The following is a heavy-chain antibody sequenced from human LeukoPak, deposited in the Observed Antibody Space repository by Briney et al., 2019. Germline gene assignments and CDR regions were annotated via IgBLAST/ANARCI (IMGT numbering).Heavy chain of an antibody. J-gene: IGHJ4*02. CDR2: INHSGST. CDR3: ARRDGYTRHFDWFGSGFDY. CDR1: GGSFSGYY. V-gene: IGHV4-34*01. D-gene: IGHD3-9*01. Sequence: SETLSLTCAVYGGSFSGYYWSWIRQPPGKGLEWIGEINHSGSTNYNPSLKSRVTISVDTSKNQFSLKLSSVTAADTAVYYCARRDGYTRHFDWFGSGFDYWGQGTLVTVSS.